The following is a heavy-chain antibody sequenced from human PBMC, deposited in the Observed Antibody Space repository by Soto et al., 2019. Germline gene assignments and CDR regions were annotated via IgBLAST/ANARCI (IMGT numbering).Heavy chain of an antibody. CDR2: ISSSSSYI. CDR3: ARDLGYSSSWYVDY. V-gene: IGHV3-21*01. D-gene: IGHD6-13*01. CDR1: GFTFSSYS. Sequence: EVQLVESGGGLVKPGGSLRLSCAASGFTFSSYSMKWVRQAPGKGLEWVSSISSSSSYIYYADSVKGRFTISRDNAKNSRYMQMNRLRAEDTAVYYCARDLGYSSSWYVDYWGQGTLVTVSS. J-gene: IGHJ4*02.